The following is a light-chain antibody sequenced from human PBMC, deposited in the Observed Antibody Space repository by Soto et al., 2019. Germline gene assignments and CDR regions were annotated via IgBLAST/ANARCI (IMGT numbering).Light chain of an antibody. V-gene: IGKV3-15*01. J-gene: IGKJ2*01. CDR2: GAS. Sequence: EIVMTQSPATLSASPGERATLSCRASQSVSSDLAWYQQKPGQAPRLLIYGASTRATGIPARFGGSGSGTEFIFTISSLQSEDFAVYYCQQYNNWPSFGQGTKLEIK. CDR1: QSVSSD. CDR3: QQYNNWPS.